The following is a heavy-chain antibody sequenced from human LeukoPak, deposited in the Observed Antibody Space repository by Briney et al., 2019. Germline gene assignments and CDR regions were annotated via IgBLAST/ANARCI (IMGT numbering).Heavy chain of an antibody. CDR2: IIPIFGTA. CDR1: GGTFISYA. CDR3: ARARYDILTGYYNGYYFDY. J-gene: IGHJ4*02. Sequence: ASVKVSCKASGGTFISYAISWVRQAPGQGLEWMGAIIPIFGTANYAQKFQGRVTITADKSTSTAYMKLSSLKSEDTAVYYCARARYDILTGYYNGYYFDYWGQGTLVTVSS. V-gene: IGHV1-69*06. D-gene: IGHD3-9*01.